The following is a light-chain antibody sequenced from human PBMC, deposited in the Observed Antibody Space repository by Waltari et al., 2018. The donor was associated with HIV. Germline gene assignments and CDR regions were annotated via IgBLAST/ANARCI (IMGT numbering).Light chain of an antibody. V-gene: IGLV2-23*01. CDR1: SRDVGGYGY. Sequence: QPALTQPASVSGSPGQSITISCTGSSRDVGGYGYVSWYQQHSVKVPKVLIYDGRRRFTGVSSRCSGSRSGNTASLRISGLQPEDEADYYCCSYAGNDTYVFGSGTMVTAL. J-gene: IGLJ1*01. CDR3: CSYAGNDTYV. CDR2: DGR.